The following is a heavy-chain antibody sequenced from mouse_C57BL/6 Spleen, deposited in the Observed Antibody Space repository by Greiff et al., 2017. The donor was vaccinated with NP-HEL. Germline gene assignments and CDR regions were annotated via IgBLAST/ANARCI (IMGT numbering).Heavy chain of an antibody. D-gene: IGHD2-4*01. CDR1: GFTFSSYG. J-gene: IGHJ3*01. V-gene: IGHV5-6*01. CDR2: ISSGGSYT. CDR3: ARNDYSTSRFAY. Sequence: EVQVVESGGDLVKPGGSLKLSCAASGFTFSSYGMSWVRQTPDKRLEWVATISSGGSYTYYPDSVKGRFTISRDNAKNTLYLQMSSLKSDDTAMYYCARNDYSTSRFAYWGQGTLVTVSA.